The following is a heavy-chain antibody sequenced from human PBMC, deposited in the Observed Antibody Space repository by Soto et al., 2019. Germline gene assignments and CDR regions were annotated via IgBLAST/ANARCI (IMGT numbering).Heavy chain of an antibody. D-gene: IGHD2-15*01. V-gene: IGHV1-18*01. CDR2: ITTYNGDT. CDR1: GYTFTSYA. CDR3: ASFDCSAGSCYWGYFHH. Sequence: GASVKPSCKASGYTFTSYAISWVRQAPGQGLEWMGWITTYNGDTNFAQELQGRVTMTTDTSTNTAYMELRSLRSDDTAMYYCASFDCSAGSCYWGYFHHWGQGTLVTVSS. J-gene: IGHJ1*01.